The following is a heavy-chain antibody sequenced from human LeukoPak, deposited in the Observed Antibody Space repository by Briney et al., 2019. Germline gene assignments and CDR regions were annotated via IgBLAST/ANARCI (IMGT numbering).Heavy chain of an antibody. CDR1: GYTFTSYY. Sequence: AASVKVSCKASGYTFTSYYMHWVRQAPGQGLEWMGIINPSGGSTSYAQKFQGRVTMTRDTSTSTVYMELSSLRSEDTAVYYCAREAILAAAGIVWFDPWGQGTLVTVSS. J-gene: IGHJ5*02. CDR3: AREAILAAAGIVWFDP. D-gene: IGHD6-13*01. CDR2: INPSGGST. V-gene: IGHV1-46*01.